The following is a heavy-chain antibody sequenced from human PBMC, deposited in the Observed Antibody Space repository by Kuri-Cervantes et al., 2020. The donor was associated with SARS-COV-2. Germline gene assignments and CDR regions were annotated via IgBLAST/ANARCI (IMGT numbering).Heavy chain of an antibody. CDR1: GFIFSSYS. CDR3: ARERPLGIAAAGVDY. J-gene: IGHJ4*02. D-gene: IGHD6-13*01. CDR2: ISGSGGST. V-gene: IGHV3-23*01. Sequence: GESLKISCAASGFIFSSYSMNWVRQAPGKGLEWVSAISGSGGSTYYADSVKGRFTISRDNSKNTLYLQMNSLRAEDTAVYYCARERPLGIAAAGVDYWGQGTLVTVSS.